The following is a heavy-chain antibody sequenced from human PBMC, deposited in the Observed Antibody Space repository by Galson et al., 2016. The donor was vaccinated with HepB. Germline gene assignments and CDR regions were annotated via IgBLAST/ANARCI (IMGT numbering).Heavy chain of an antibody. D-gene: IGHD2-2*01. CDR2: FYSGGSP. J-gene: IGHJ5*02. Sequence: SETLSLTCAVSGGSVSSYYWSWIRQSAGKGLEWIGRFYSGGSPYYNPSLKSRVTMSIDTSKNQLSLKLRSVTAADTAVYYCARLHLSSISCPWLDPWGQGTLVTVSS. V-gene: IGHV4-4*07. CDR1: GGSVSSYY. CDR3: ARLHLSSISCPWLDP.